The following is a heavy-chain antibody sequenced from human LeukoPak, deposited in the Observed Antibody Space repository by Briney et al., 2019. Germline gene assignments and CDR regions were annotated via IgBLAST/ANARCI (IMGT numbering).Heavy chain of an antibody. CDR3: AREKDRGDHYYYYYMDV. V-gene: IGHV3-11*01. J-gene: IGHJ6*03. Sequence: GGSLRLSCAASGFTFSDYYMSWIRQAPGKGLEWVSYISSSGGTIYYADSVKGRFTISRDNAKNSLYLQMNSLRAEDTAVYYCAREKDRGDHYYYYYMDVWGKGTTVTVSS. D-gene: IGHD3-16*01. CDR1: GFTFSDYY. CDR2: ISSSGGTI.